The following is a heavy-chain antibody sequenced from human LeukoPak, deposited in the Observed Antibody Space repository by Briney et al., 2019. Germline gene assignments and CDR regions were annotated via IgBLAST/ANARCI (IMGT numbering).Heavy chain of an antibody. J-gene: IGHJ3*02. CDR3: ARVIIDYDFWSGYYRDAFDI. CDR2: IYYSGST. CDR1: GGSISGYY. Sequence: SSETLSLTCTVSGGSISGYYWSWIRQPPGKGLEWIGYIYYSGSTNYNPSLKSRVTISVDTSKYQFSLKLSSVTAADTAVYYCARVIIDYDFWSGYYRDAFDIWGQGTMVTVSS. D-gene: IGHD3-3*01. V-gene: IGHV4-59*01.